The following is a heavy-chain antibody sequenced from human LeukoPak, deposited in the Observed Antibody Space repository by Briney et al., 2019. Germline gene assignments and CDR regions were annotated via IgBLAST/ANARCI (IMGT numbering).Heavy chain of an antibody. CDR3: ARQPGYSSSWYNSYYYGMDV. CDR1: GYRFTSYW. D-gene: IGHD6-13*01. Sequence: GESLKISCKGSGYRFTSYWIAWVRQMPGKGLEWMGIIYPGDSDTRYSPSFQGQVTISADKSISTAYLQWSSLKASDTAMYYCARQPGYSSSWYNSYYYGMDVRGQGTTVTVSS. V-gene: IGHV5-51*01. CDR2: IYPGDSDT. J-gene: IGHJ6*02.